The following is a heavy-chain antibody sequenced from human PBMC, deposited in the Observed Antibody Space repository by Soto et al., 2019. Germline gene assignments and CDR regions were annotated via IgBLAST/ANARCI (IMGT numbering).Heavy chain of an antibody. CDR3: ARRRIATNNYKWFDP. CDR2: IYVTGAV. CDR1: GAALNSGNYY. V-gene: IGHV4-31*03. J-gene: IGHJ5*02. D-gene: IGHD2-21*01. Sequence: SDTLSLTCSVSGAALNSGNYYWSWIRQVPGKGLEWIGHIYVTGAVDYNPSLRDRITISQDTSERQFSLSLRLVTAADTAVYYCARRRIATNNYKWFDPWGQGNLVTV.